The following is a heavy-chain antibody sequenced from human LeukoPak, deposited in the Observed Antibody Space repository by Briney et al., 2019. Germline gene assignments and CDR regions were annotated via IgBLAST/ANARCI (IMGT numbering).Heavy chain of an antibody. Sequence: PGGSLRLSCLTSGFTFVNASMSWVRQAPGKGLEWVSVIYSGGSTYYADSVKGRFTISRDNSKNTLYLQMNSLRAEDTAVYYCARGGIAVAGHEGGFDPWGQGTLVTVSS. CDR1: GFTFVNAS. V-gene: IGHV3-53*01. D-gene: IGHD6-19*01. CDR2: IYSGGST. J-gene: IGHJ5*02. CDR3: ARGGIAVAGHEGGFDP.